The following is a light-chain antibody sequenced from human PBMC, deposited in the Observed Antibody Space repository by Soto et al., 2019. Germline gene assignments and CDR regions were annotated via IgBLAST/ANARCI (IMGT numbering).Light chain of an antibody. J-gene: IGKJ2*01. V-gene: IGKV1-39*01. CDR2: VVS. CDR1: QTISRN. CDR3: QQIYSIPYT. Sequence: DIQLTQSPSSLSASVGDRVTITCRASQTISRNLNWYQQKPGEAPRLLMYVVSTLQGGVPSRFSGSESGTDYTLTISSVQPDDFATYYCQQIYSIPYTFGQGTKLEIK.